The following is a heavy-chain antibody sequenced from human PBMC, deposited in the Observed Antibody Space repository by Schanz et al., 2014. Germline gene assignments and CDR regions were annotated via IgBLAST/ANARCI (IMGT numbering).Heavy chain of an antibody. D-gene: IGHD6-19*01. V-gene: IGHV3-23*04. CDR2: LSGSGGNT. J-gene: IGHJ4*02. CDR3: AKLSSSGRLAGYFDY. Sequence: VQLVESGGGVVQFGRSLRLSCVASGFTFSSYAMSWVRQAPGKGLEWVSALSGSGGNTYYAGSVKGRFSISRDYSKNTLYLQMSSLRAEDTAIYYCAKLSSSGRLAGYFDYWGQGALVTVSS. CDR1: GFTFSSYA.